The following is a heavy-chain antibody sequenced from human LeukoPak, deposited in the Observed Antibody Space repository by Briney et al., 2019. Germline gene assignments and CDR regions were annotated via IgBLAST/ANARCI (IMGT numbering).Heavy chain of an antibody. CDR2: IRSNSDGGTA. V-gene: IGHV3-15*01. J-gene: IGHJ4*02. Sequence: PGGSLRLSCAASGFPFTDAWMSWVRQAPGKGLEWVGRIRSNSDGGTADYAAPVKGRFTFSRDDSKNTLYLQMNSLKTEDTAVYYCTTDRGALTSWGQGTLVTVSP. CDR3: TTDRGALTS. D-gene: IGHD3-10*01. CDR1: GFPFTDAW.